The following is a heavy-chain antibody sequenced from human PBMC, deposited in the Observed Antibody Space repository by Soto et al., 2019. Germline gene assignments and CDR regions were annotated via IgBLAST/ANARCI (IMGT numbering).Heavy chain of an antibody. CDR1: GGTFSSYA. J-gene: IGHJ5*02. V-gene: IGHV1-69*13. D-gene: IGHD6-13*01. CDR2: IIPIFGTA. Sequence: ASVKVSCKASGGTFSSYAISWVRQAPGQGLEWMGGIIPIFGTANYAQKFQGRVTITADESTSTAYMELSSLRSEDTAVYYCAIGGSSSWYFGWFDPWGQGALVTVSS. CDR3: AIGGSSSWYFGWFDP.